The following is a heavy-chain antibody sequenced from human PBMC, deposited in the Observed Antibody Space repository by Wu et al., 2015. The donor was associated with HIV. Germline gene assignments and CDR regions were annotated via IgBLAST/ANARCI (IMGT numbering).Heavy chain of an antibody. CDR1: GGTFSNYA. V-gene: IGHV1-8*01. J-gene: IGHJ6*02. Sequence: QVQLVQSGAEVKKPGSSVKVSCKASGGTFSNYAITWVRQAPGQGLEWMGWINPNSGKGYYAQRFQGRVTMSRNISTTTAHMELSSLTSEDTAVYYCGRRGSWGDRTTIIRGGVDVWGQGPRSASH. D-gene: IGHD3-10*01. CDR2: INPNSGKG. CDR3: GRRGSWGDRTTIIRGGVDV.